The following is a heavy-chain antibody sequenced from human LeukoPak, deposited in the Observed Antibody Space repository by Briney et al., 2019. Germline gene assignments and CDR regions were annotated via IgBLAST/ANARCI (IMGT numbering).Heavy chain of an antibody. CDR2: INPNSGGT. J-gene: IGHJ4*02. Sequence: ATVKVSCKSSGYPFTAYFIHWVRQAPGQGLEWMGWINPNSGGTNYAQKFQGRVTMTRDTSISTAYMELSRLRSDDTAVYYCAREVKLQYYFDYWGQGTLVTVSS. CDR3: AREVKLQYYFDY. CDR1: GYPFTAYF. D-gene: IGHD4-23*01. V-gene: IGHV1-2*02.